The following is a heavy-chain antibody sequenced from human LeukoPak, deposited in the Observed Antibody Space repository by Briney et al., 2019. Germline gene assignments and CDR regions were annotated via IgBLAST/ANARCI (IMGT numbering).Heavy chain of an antibody. D-gene: IGHD2-2*01. CDR3: ASSKYQLLAALFDY. CDR2: IYYSGST. Sequence: SETLSLTCTVSGGSISSYYWSWIRQPPGKGLEWIGYIYYSGSTNYNPSLKSRVTISVDTSKNRFSLKLSSVTAADTAVYYCASSKYQLLAALFDYWGQGTLVTVSS. J-gene: IGHJ4*02. V-gene: IGHV4-59*01. CDR1: GGSISSYY.